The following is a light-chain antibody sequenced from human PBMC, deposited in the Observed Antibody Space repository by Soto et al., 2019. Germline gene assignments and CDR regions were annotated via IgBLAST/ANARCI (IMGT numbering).Light chain of an antibody. J-gene: IGLJ2*01. Sequence: QSVLTQPASVSGSPGQSITISCTGTSSDIGTYNYVSWYQQHPGKAPKLMIYEVSNRPSGVSNRFSGSKSGNAASLTISGLQAEDEGDYYCGTWDSSLSVVVFGGGTKLTVL. V-gene: IGLV2-14*01. CDR3: GTWDSSLSVVV. CDR2: EVS. CDR1: SSDIGTYNY.